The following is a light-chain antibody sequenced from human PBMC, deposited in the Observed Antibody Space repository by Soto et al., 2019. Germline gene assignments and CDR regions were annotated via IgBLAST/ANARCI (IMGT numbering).Light chain of an antibody. Sequence: QSVLTQPASVSGSPGQSITISCTGTSSDVGGYKYVSWYQQHPGKAPQLKIYEVTNRPSGVFNRCSGSKSGNTASLPISGRQAEDEADYYCSSYTSSGTVVFGTGTKLTVL. CDR2: EVT. J-gene: IGLJ2*01. CDR1: SSDVGGYKY. V-gene: IGLV2-14*01. CDR3: SSYTSSGTVV.